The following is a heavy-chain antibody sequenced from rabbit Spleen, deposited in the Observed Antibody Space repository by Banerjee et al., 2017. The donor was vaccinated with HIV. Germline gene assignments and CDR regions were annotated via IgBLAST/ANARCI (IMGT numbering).Heavy chain of an antibody. CDR3: ARDGAGGSYFAL. CDR2: IYAGSSDST. V-gene: IGHV1S40*01. CDR1: GFSFSSSYY. Sequence: QSLEESGGDLVKPGASLTLTCTASGFSFSSSYYMCWVRQAPGKGLECIACIYAGSSDSTYYANWAKGRFTISKASSTTVTLQMTSLTVADTATYFCARDGAGGSYFALWGPGTLVTVS. J-gene: IGHJ4*01. D-gene: IGHD8-1*01.